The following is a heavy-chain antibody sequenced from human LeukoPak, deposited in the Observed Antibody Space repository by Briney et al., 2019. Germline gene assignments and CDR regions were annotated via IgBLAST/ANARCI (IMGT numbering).Heavy chain of an antibody. V-gene: IGHV3-74*01. CDR1: GFTFSSYW. Sequence: GGSLRLSCAASGFTFSSYWMHWVRQALGKGLVWVSRINSDGSSTVYADSVKGRFTISRDNAKNTLYLQMNSLRAEDTAVYYCARERIAAAGRNWFDPWGQGTLVTVSS. CDR3: ARERIAAAGRNWFDP. D-gene: IGHD6-13*01. CDR2: INSDGSST. J-gene: IGHJ5*02.